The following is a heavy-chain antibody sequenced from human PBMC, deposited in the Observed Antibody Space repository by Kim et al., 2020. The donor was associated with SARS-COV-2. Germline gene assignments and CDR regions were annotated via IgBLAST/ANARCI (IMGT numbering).Heavy chain of an antibody. CDR3: ARGSSGWYFEDAFDI. CDR1: GYTFTSYA. V-gene: IGHV7-4-1*02. CDR2: INTNTGNP. J-gene: IGHJ3*02. D-gene: IGHD6-19*01. Sequence: ASVKVSCKASGYTFTSYAMNWVRQAPGQGLEWMGWINTNTGNPTYAQGFTGRFVFSLDTSVSTAYLQISSLKAEDTAVYYCARGSSGWYFEDAFDIWGQGTMVTVSS.